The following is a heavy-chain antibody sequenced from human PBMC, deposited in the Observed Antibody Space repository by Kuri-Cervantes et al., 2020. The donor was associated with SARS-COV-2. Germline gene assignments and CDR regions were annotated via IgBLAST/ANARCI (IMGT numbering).Heavy chain of an antibody. J-gene: IGHJ5*01. D-gene: IGHD5-18*01. CDR3: ACRGSSYEFDS. V-gene: IGHV3-30*04. CDR1: GFTFSGYA. Sequence: GESLKISCTASGFTFSGYAMHWARQAPGKGLEWVALISYEGNNKHYADSVRGRFTISRDNSKNTLFLQMNSLRTDDTAVYYCACRGSSYEFDSWGQGTLVTVSS. CDR2: ISYEGNNK.